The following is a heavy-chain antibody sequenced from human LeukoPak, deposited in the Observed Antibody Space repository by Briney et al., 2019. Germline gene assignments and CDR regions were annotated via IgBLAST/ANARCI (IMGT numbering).Heavy chain of an antibody. V-gene: IGHV3-23*01. CDR1: GFTFSSYA. CDR3: AKDGGEYYDILTGYYPRLYYMDV. Sequence: GGSLRLSCAASGFTFSSYAMSWVRQAPGKGLEWVSTISSSTGMTYYADSVKGRFTFSRDNSRNTLYLQMNSLRAEDTAVYYCAKDGGEYYDILTGYYPRLYYMDVWGKGTTVTISS. CDR2: ISSSTGMT. J-gene: IGHJ6*03. D-gene: IGHD3-9*01.